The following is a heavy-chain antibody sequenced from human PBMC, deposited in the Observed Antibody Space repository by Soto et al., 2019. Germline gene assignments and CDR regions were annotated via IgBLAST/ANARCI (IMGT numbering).Heavy chain of an antibody. CDR2: ISYDGSNK. Sequence: PGGSLRLSCAASGFTFSSYAMHWVRQAPGRGLEWVAVISYDGSNKYYADSVKGRFTISRDNSKNTLYLQMNSLRAEDTAVYYCARSEDWYSSSWYGHNWFDPWGQGTLVTVSS. J-gene: IGHJ5*02. CDR1: GFTFSSYA. V-gene: IGHV3-30-3*01. D-gene: IGHD6-13*01. CDR3: ARSEDWYSSSWYGHNWFDP.